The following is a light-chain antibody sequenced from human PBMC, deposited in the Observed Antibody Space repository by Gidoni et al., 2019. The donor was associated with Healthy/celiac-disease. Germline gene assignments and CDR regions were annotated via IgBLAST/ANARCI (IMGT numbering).Light chain of an antibody. J-gene: IGKJ2*01. V-gene: IGKV3-11*01. Sequence: EIVLTQSPATLSLSPGERATLSCRASQSVSRLLIYDASNRATGIPARFSGSGSGTDFTLTISSLEPEDFVVYYCQQRSNWPPLYTFGQGTKLEIK. CDR1: QSVSR. CDR2: DAS. CDR3: QQRSNWPPLYT.